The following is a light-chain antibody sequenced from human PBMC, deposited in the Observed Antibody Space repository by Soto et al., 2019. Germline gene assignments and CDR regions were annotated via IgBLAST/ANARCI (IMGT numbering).Light chain of an antibody. CDR2: GAS. CDR1: QSVSSN. Sequence: EIVMTQSPATLSVSPGERATLSCRASQSVSSNLAWYQQKPGQAPRLLIYGASTRATGIPARSSGSGSGTEFTLTISSLQSEDFAVYYCQQYNNWPSWTFGQGTKV. CDR3: QQYNNWPSWT. J-gene: IGKJ1*01. V-gene: IGKV3-15*01.